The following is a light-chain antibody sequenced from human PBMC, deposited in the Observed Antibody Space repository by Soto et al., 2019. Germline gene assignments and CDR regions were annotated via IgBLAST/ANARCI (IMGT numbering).Light chain of an antibody. V-gene: IGKV3-20*01. CDR1: QSVARNY. CDR3: QQYASSPLT. CDR2: GAS. J-gene: IGKJ4*01. Sequence: EIVLTQSPGTLSLSPGERATLSCRASQSVARNYLAWYQQKPGQAPRLLIYGASSRATDIPDRFSGSGSGTDFTLTISRLEPEDFAVYYCQQYASSPLTFGGGTKMETK.